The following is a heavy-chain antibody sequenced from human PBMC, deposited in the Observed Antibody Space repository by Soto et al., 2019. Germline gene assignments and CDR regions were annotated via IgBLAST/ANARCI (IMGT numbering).Heavy chain of an antibody. Sequence: PSESLSLTGNVSGASLAGSYVSWIRQRPGKELEWIGRIYATGSTDYNPSLKSLLTRSVDMSKKQFSLTLRSVTAAHTAIYYSVRDGTTNLRDGCQYGGR. J-gene: IGHJ2*01. CDR1: GASLAGSY. CDR3: VRDGTTNLRDGCQY. D-gene: IGHD1-1*01. V-gene: IGHV4-4*07. CDR2: IYATGST.